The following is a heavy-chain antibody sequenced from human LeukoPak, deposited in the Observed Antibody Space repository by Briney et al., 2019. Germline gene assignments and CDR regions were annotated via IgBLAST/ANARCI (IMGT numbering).Heavy chain of an antibody. D-gene: IGHD2-21*02. CDR1: GFTFSSYG. J-gene: IGHJ4*02. V-gene: IGHV3-30*03. CDR2: ISYDGITK. Sequence: GGSLRHSCAASGFTFSSYGMHWVRQAPGKGLEWVAVISYDGITKYYADSVKGRFTISRDDSKNTLYLQMNSLRAEDTAVYYCARDQGAYCGGDCYLGYWGQGTLVTVSS. CDR3: ARDQGAYCGGDCYLGY.